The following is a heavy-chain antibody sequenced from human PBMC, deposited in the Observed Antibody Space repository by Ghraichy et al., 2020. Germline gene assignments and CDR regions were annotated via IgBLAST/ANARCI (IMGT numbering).Heavy chain of an antibody. CDR3: ARGYTVVRFYYYDGMDL. D-gene: IGHD4-23*01. Sequence: GESLNISCVGSGFTFTSHSMNWVRQSPGKGLEWVAYITSSSRTIFYADSVKGRFTIFRDNAQNSLYLQMNSLRDEDTAVYYCARGYTVVRFYYYDGMDLWGQGTTVTVSS. V-gene: IGHV3-48*02. CDR2: ITSSSRTI. J-gene: IGHJ6*02. CDR1: GFTFTSHS.